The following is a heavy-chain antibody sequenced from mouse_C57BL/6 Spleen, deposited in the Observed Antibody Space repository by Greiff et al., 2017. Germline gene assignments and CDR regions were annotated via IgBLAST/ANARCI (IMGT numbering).Heavy chain of an antibody. V-gene: IGHV1-22*01. D-gene: IGHD2-4*01. Sequence: EVQLQQSGPELVKPGASVKMSCKASGYTFTDYNMNWVKQSHGKSLEWIGYINPNNGGTSYNQKFKGKATLTVNKSSSTAYMELRSLTSEDSAVYYCARSAYDSPNWYFDVWGTGTTVTVSS. J-gene: IGHJ1*03. CDR1: GYTFTDYN. CDR2: INPNNGGT. CDR3: ARSAYDSPNWYFDV.